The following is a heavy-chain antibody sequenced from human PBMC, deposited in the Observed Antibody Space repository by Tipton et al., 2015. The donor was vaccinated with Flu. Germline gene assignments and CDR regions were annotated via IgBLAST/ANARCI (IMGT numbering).Heavy chain of an antibody. J-gene: IGHJ1*01. CDR2: IYPGDSDT. CDR3: ARPYDSSGYFSNYFQH. Sequence: QLVQSGAEVKKPGESLKISCKGSGYSFTSYWIGWVRQMPGKGLEWMGIIYPGDSDTRYSPSFQGQVTISADKSISTAYLQWSSLKASDPAMYYCARPYDSSGYFSNYFQHWGQGTLVTVSS. D-gene: IGHD3-22*01. CDR1: GYSFTSYW. V-gene: IGHV5-51*01.